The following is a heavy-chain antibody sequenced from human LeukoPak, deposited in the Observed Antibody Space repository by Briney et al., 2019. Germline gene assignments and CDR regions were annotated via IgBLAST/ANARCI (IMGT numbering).Heavy chain of an antibody. D-gene: IGHD2-21*01. CDR1: SGAISGYS. J-gene: IGHJ4*02. V-gene: IGHV4-59*08. CDR2: IYYSAST. Sequence: TSQTLSLTCTVSSGAISGYSWSWVRQPPGKRLEWIGFIYYSASTNYTPSLKSRVTISVDTSKTQFSLKLRSVTAADTAMYYCARQASCDSAACNPFDNWGQGTLVTVSS. CDR3: ARQASCDSAACNPFDN.